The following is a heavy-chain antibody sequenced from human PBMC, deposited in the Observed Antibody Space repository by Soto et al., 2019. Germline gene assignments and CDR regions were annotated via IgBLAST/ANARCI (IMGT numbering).Heavy chain of an antibody. J-gene: IGHJ4*02. V-gene: IGHV3-23*01. CDR3: AKMLTMVRGVTGLRDFDF. Sequence: EVQLLEAGGNLIQPGGSLRLSCAASGFTSSSYAMSWVRQAPGQGLEWLSAISGPGATIYYADSVKGRFTISSDNSKNPLYLQMNSLTAEDPAVYYCAKMLTMVRGVTGLRDFDFWGQGTLVTVSS. CDR2: ISGPGATI. D-gene: IGHD3-10*01. CDR1: GFTSSSYA.